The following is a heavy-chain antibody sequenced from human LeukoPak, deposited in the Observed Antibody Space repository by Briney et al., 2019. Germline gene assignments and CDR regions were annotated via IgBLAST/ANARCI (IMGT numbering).Heavy chain of an antibody. D-gene: IGHD6-13*01. Sequence: SETLSLTCTVSGGSISSSSYYWGWIRQPPGKGLEWTGSIYYSGSTYYNPSIKSRVTISVDTSKNQFSLKLSSVTTADTAVYYWAREYSSSLRLGASNYFDYWGQGTLVTVSS. CDR1: GGSISSSSYY. J-gene: IGHJ4*02. V-gene: IGHV4-39*07. CDR3: AREYSSSLRLGASNYFDY. CDR2: IYYSGST.